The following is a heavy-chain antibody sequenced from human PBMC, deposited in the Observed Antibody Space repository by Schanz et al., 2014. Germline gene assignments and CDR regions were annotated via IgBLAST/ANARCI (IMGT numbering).Heavy chain of an antibody. Sequence: EVKMVESGGGLVKPGGSLRLSCAASGFTFSSYAMSWVRQAPGKGLEWVSIISGSGGNTYYADAVRGRFTISRDNSKNTLYLQMNSLRAEDTAVYYCAKGRFGELSAFDIWGQGTMVTVSS. D-gene: IGHD3-10*01. J-gene: IGHJ3*02. V-gene: IGHV3-23*04. CDR2: ISGSGGNT. CDR1: GFTFSSYA. CDR3: AKGRFGELSAFDI.